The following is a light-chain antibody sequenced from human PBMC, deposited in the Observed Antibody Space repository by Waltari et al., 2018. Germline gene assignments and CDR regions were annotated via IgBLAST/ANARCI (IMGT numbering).Light chain of an antibody. Sequence: LLKQSSAPLSVFPRGTVIPLLRASPGVRTNLVWYQQKAGQAPRTLIYGASTRASGVPSRFSGSGSETDFTLIISSLQSEDAAVYFCQQYYVWPPITFGGGTKLEI. CDR2: GAS. CDR1: PGVRTN. J-gene: IGKJ4*01. CDR3: QQYYVWPPIT. V-gene: IGKV3-15*01.